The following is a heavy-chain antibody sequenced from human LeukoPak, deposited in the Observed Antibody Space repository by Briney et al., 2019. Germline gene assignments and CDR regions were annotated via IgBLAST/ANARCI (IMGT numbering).Heavy chain of an antibody. Sequence: SETLSLTCTVSGDSISTSNSYWGWIRQPPGKGLEWIGSIYYSGNTYYNASLKSRVTISVDTSKNQFSLKLSSVTAADTAVYYCATVDYYYDSSTPFDYWGQGTLVTVSS. CDR3: ATVDYYYDSSTPFDY. CDR1: GDSISTSNSY. J-gene: IGHJ4*02. CDR2: IYYSGNT. V-gene: IGHV4-39*07. D-gene: IGHD3-22*01.